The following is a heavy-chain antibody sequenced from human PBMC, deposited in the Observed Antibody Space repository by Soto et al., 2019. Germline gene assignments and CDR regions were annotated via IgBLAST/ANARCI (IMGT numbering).Heavy chain of an antibody. CDR1: GFTFSSYG. J-gene: IGHJ4*02. D-gene: IGHD1-1*01. CDR2: IWYDGSDK. CDR3: ALSWYSYYFDL. V-gene: IGHV3-33*08. Sequence: ALRLSCASSGFTFSSYGMHWVRQAPGKGLEWVAVIWYDGSDKYCADTVKGRFTISRDNSKNTLYLQMNRLRAEDTAVYYCALSWYSYYFDLWGQGTLVTVSS.